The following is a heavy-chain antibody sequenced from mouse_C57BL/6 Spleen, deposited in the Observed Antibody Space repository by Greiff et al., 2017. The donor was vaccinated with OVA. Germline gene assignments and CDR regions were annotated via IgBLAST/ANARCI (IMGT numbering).Heavy chain of an antibody. D-gene: IGHD1-1*01. Sequence: EVMLVESGPELVKPGASVKIPCKASGYTFTDYNMDWVKQSHGKSLEWIGDINPNNGGTIYNQKFKGKATLTVDKSSSTAYMELRSLTSEDTAVYYCASDYGSSYGYFDVWGTGTTVTVSS. J-gene: IGHJ1*03. CDR1: GYTFTDYN. CDR3: ASDYGSSYGYFDV. V-gene: IGHV1-18*01. CDR2: INPNNGGT.